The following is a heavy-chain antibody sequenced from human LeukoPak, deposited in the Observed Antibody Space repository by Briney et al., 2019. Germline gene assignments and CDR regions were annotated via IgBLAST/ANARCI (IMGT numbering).Heavy chain of an antibody. CDR3: ARGTTMVRGVIPFDY. J-gene: IGHJ4*02. Sequence: VSVKVSCKASGYTFTSYAMHWVRQAPGQRLEWMGWINAGNGNTKYSQKFQGRVTITRDTSASTAYMELSSLRSEDTAVYYCARGTTMVRGVIPFDYWGQGTLVTVSS. CDR2: INAGNGNT. CDR1: GYTFTSYA. D-gene: IGHD3-10*01. V-gene: IGHV1-3*01.